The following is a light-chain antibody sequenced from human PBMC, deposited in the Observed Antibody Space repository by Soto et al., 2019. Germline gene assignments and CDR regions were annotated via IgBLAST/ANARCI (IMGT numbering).Light chain of an antibody. CDR2: AAS. CDR3: QQTYSAPAT. Sequence: DIQMTQSPSSLSSSVGDRVTITCRASQNINNYLNWYQQKPGKAPKVLIYAASNLRSGVPSWFSGRGSGTDFTLTISSRQTEDFATYYCQQTYSAPATFGPGTIVDIK. CDR1: QNINNY. J-gene: IGKJ3*01. V-gene: IGKV1-39*01.